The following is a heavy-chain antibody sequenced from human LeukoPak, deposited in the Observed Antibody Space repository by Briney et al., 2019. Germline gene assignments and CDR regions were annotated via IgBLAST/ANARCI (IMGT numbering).Heavy chain of an antibody. CDR2: ISSSSSYI. CDR1: GFTFSSYS. Sequence: NPGGSLRLSCAASGFTFSSYSMNWVRQAPGKGLEWVSSISSSSSYIYYADSVKGRFTISRDNAKNSLYLQMNSLRAEDTAVYYCARDKNCSGGSCYSRDYYYGMDVWGQGTTVTVSS. CDR3: ARDKNCSGGSCYSRDYYYGMDV. D-gene: IGHD2-15*01. J-gene: IGHJ6*02. V-gene: IGHV3-21*01.